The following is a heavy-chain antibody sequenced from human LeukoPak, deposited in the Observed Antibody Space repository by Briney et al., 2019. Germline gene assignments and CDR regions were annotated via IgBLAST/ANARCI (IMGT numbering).Heavy chain of an antibody. CDR2: IDHSGST. D-gene: IGHD2-21*01. J-gene: IGHJ4*02. CDR1: NYSISSGYY. CDR3: ARHSGDY. Sequence: SETLSLTYTVSNYSISSGYYWGWIRQPPGKGLEWIGSIDHSGSTNYNPSLKSRVTVSVDTSKNQFSLKLSSVTAADTAVYYCARHSGDYWGQGTLVTVSS. V-gene: IGHV4-38-2*02.